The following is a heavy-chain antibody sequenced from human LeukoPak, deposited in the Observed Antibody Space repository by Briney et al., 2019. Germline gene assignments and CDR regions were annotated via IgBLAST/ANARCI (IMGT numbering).Heavy chain of an antibody. CDR3: ARDQEQLVRGAFDY. CDR1: GGSISSHF. J-gene: IGHJ4*02. D-gene: IGHD6-13*01. Sequence: NPSETLSLTCTVSGGSISSHFWTWIRQPPGKGLEWIGYIHYSGSTNYNPSLKSRVSISVDTSKNEFSLKLSSVTAADTAVYYCARDQEQLVRGAFDYWGQGTLVTVSS. V-gene: IGHV4-59*11. CDR2: IHYSGST.